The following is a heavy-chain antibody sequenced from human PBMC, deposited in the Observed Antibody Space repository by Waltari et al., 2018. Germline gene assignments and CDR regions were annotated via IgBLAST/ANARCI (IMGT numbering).Heavy chain of an antibody. Sequence: QVQLQESGPGLVKPSETLSLTCAVSGYSISSGYDWGWIRQPPGKGLEWIGSIYHSGSTYYNPSLKSRVTISVDTSKNQFSLKLSSVTAADTAVYYCASSRVGATLQDYWGQGTLVTVSS. V-gene: IGHV4-38-2*01. CDR2: IYHSGST. D-gene: IGHD1-26*01. CDR1: GYSISSGYD. CDR3: ASSRVGATLQDY. J-gene: IGHJ4*02.